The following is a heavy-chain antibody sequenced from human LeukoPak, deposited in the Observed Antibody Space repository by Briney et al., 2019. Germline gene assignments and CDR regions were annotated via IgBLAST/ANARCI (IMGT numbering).Heavy chain of an antibody. Sequence: GEPPKISCKGSGYNFATYWIGWVRQMPGKGLEWKGIVYPGDSDTRYSPSFRGQVTISADKSINTAYLQWSSLKASDTAMYYCARHKRLGIAAAGTPYYYYGMDVWGQGTTVTVSS. CDR3: ARHKRLGIAAAGTPYYYYGMDV. D-gene: IGHD6-13*01. J-gene: IGHJ6*02. CDR2: VYPGDSDT. CDR1: GYNFATYW. V-gene: IGHV5-51*01.